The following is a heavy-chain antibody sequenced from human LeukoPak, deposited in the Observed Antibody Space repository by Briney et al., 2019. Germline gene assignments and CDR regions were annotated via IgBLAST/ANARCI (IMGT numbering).Heavy chain of an antibody. CDR3: ARHGNWAFDF. D-gene: IGHD1-1*01. CDR1: GFTFSSSW. J-gene: IGHJ3*01. V-gene: IGHV3-7*04. Sequence: GGSLRLSCAASGFTFSSSWISWVRQAPGKGLEWVATINEVGSDKQYMDSVKGRLSISRDNHKNSLYLQMNSPRAEDTAVYFCARHGNWAFDFWGQGTMVTVSS. CDR2: INEVGSDK.